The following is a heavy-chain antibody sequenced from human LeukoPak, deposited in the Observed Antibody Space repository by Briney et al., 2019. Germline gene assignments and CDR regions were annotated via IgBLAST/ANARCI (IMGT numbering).Heavy chain of an antibody. CDR1: GFTFSSYS. CDR2: ISSSSSYI. J-gene: IGHJ4*02. Sequence: GGSLRLSCAASGFTFSSYSMNWVRQAPGKGLEWVSSISSSSSYIYYADSVKGRFTISRDNSKNTLYLQMNSLRAEDTAVYYCASEYYYGSGSFSEGYWGQGTLVTVSS. D-gene: IGHD3-10*01. CDR3: ASEYYYGSGSFSEGY. V-gene: IGHV3-21*04.